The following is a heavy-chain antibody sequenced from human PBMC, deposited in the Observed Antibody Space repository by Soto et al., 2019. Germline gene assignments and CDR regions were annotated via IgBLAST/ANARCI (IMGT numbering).Heavy chain of an antibody. V-gene: IGHV3-9*01. CDR2: ISWNSGHI. CDR1: GFTFDEYA. D-gene: IGHD2-15*01. Sequence: EVQLVESGGGLVQPGRSLRLSCAASGFTFDEYAMHWVRQAPGKGLEWVSGISWNSGHIAYADSVKGRFTISRDNAKNSVPLQMNSLRAEDTALYFCAKEIYVGATPYYFDYWGQGTLVTVSS. J-gene: IGHJ4*02. CDR3: AKEIYVGATPYYFDY.